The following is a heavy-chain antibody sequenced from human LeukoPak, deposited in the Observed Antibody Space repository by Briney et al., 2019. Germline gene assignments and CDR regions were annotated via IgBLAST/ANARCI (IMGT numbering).Heavy chain of an antibody. CDR3: VKVTAAGFVDH. CDR1: GFTFDDYA. D-gene: IGHD6-13*01. V-gene: IGHV3-9*01. Sequence: GGSLRLSCAASGFTFDDYAMHWVRQAPGKGLEGVSGIGWNSGGIVYADPVKGRFTISRDNAKNSLYLQMNSLGAEDTALYYCVKVTAAGFVDHWGQGTLVTVSS. J-gene: IGHJ4*02. CDR2: IGWNSGGI.